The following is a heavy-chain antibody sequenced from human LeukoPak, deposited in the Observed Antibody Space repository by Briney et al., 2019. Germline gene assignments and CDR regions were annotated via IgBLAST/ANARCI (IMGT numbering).Heavy chain of an antibody. CDR2: INHSGST. D-gene: IGHD3-10*01. J-gene: IGHJ6*03. CDR3: ARGSYGYYGSGSYYYYYYYMDV. CDR1: GGSFSGYY. V-gene: IGHV4-34*01. Sequence: PSETLSLXCAVYGGSFSGYYWSWVRQPPGKGLEWIGEINHSGSTNYNPSLKSRVTISVDTSKNQFSLKLSSVTAADTAVYYCARGSYGYYGSGSYYYYYYYMDVWGKGTTVTVSS.